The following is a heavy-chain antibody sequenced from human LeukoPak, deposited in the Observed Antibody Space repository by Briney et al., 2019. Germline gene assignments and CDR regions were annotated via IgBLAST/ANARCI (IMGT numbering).Heavy chain of an antibody. CDR2: INPNSGGT. J-gene: IGHJ4*02. V-gene: IGHV1-2*02. CDR3: ARSGRRWFGELFWY. Sequence: GASVKVSCKASGYTFTGYYMHWVRQAPGQGLEWMGWINPNSGGTNYAQKFQGRVTMTKDTSISTAYMELSRLRSDDTAVYYCARSGRRWFGELFWYWGQGTLVTVSS. D-gene: IGHD3-10*01. CDR1: GYTFTGYY.